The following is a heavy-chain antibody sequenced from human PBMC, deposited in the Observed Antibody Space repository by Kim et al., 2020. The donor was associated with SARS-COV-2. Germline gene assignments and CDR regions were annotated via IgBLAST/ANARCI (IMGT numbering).Heavy chain of an antibody. Sequence: SETLSLTCTVSGGSISSSSYYWGWIRQPPGKGLEWIGSIYYSGSTYYNPSLKSRVTISVDTSKNQFSLKLSSVTAADTAVYYCARQPGLGGPHYYYYGMDVWGQGTTVTVSS. CDR3: ARQPGLGGPHYYYYGMDV. V-gene: IGHV4-39*01. D-gene: IGHD2-15*01. CDR1: GGSISSSSYY. CDR2: IYYSGST. J-gene: IGHJ6*02.